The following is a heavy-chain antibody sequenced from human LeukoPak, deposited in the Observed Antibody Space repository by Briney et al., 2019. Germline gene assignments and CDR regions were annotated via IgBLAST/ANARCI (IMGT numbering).Heavy chain of an antibody. CDR1: GGSISDYY. J-gene: IGHJ5*02. CDR3: ARDGSSGWRSWFGP. CDR2: IYYSGST. V-gene: IGHV4-59*01. D-gene: IGHD6-19*01. Sequence: SETLSLTCTVSGGSISDYYWSWIRQPPGKGLEWIGYIYYSGSTNYNPSLKSRVTISVDTSKNQFSLKLSSVTAADTAVYYCARDGSSGWRSWFGPWGQGTLVTVSS.